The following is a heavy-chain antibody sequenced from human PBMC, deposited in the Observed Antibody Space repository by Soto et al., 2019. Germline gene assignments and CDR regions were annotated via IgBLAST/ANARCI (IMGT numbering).Heavy chain of an antibody. D-gene: IGHD1-26*01. V-gene: IGHV3-23*01. Sequence: GGSLRLSCAASGFTFNIYAMSWVRQAPGKGLEWVSIISGSGGSMYYADSVKGRFTISRDNSKNTVYLQMNTLRAEDTAVYYCAKDWGRGGATADYYYALDVWGQGTTVTVSS. CDR1: GFTFNIYA. J-gene: IGHJ6*02. CDR2: ISGSGGSM. CDR3: AKDWGRGGATADYYYALDV.